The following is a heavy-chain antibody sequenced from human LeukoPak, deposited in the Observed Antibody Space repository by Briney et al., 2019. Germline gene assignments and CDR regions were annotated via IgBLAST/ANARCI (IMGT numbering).Heavy chain of an antibody. D-gene: IGHD2-15*01. V-gene: IGHV4-39*07. Sequence: SETLSLTCTVSGGSISSSSYYWSWIRQPPGKGLESIGSIYYSGSTYYNPSLKSRVTISVDTSKNQFSLKLSSVTAADTAVYYCARAHCSGGSCPDNFDYWGQGTLVTVSS. J-gene: IGHJ4*02. CDR1: GGSISSSSYY. CDR2: IYYSGST. CDR3: ARAHCSGGSCPDNFDY.